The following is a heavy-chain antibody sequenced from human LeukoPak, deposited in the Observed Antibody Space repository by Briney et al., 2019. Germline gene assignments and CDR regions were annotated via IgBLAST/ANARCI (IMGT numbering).Heavy chain of an antibody. V-gene: IGHV1-46*01. CDR1: GYTLTGYY. D-gene: IGHD3-9*01. J-gene: IGHJ3*02. Sequence: ASVKVSCKASGYTLTGYYIHCVRQAPGQGLEWMGIINPSGGSTNYAQKFQGRVTMTRNTSTSTVYMELSSLRSEDTAVYYCARGWTYYGILTDNRNYDAFDIWGQGTMVTVSS. CDR2: INPSGGST. CDR3: ARGWTYYGILTDNRNYDAFDI.